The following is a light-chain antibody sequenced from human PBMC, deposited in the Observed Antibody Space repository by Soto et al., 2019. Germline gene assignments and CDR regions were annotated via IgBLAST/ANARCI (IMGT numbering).Light chain of an antibody. Sequence: QSVLTQPASVSGSPGQSITISCTGTSSDVGSYNLVSWYQQHPGKAPKLMIYEVSKRPSGVYNRFSGSKSGNTASLTISGLQAEDEADYCCCSYAGSSTYVFGTGTKLTVL. J-gene: IGLJ1*01. CDR2: EVS. V-gene: IGLV2-23*02. CDR3: CSYAGSSTYV. CDR1: SSDVGSYNL.